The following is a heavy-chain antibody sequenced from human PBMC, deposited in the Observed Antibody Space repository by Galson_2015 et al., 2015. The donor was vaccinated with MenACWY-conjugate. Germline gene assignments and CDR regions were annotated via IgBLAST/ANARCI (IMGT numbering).Heavy chain of an antibody. J-gene: IGHJ3*02. D-gene: IGHD1-26*01. CDR2: VHHTGST. Sequence: ETLSLTCPVSGGSITSYYWNWIRQPPGQGLEWIGYVHHTGSTSYRPSLRSRVTMSVDTSNSHFSLKLSSVTAADTAVYYCARWEASLNAFDIWGRGTMVTVSS. CDR3: ARWEASLNAFDI. V-gene: IGHV4-59*01. CDR1: GGSITSYY.